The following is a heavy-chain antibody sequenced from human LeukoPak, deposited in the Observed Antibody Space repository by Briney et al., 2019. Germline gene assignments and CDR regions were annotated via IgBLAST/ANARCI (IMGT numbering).Heavy chain of an antibody. V-gene: IGHV3-74*01. CDR2: INTSGSST. D-gene: IGHD4-11*01. CDR3: ARVGTVTTLGYFDL. CDR1: GFTFSSYW. J-gene: IGHJ2*01. Sequence: PGGSLRLSCAASGFTFSSYWMTWVRQAPGKGLEWVSRINTSGSSTSYADSVKGRFTISRDNAKNTLYLQMNSLRAEDTAVYYCARVGTVTTLGYFDLWGRGTLVTVSS.